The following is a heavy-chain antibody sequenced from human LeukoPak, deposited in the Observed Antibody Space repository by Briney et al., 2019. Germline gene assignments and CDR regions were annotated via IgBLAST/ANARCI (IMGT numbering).Heavy chain of an antibody. CDR2: ISGGGYTT. CDR3: ARAEVGTAYFDS. D-gene: IGHD1-7*01. V-gene: IGHV3-23*01. CDR1: GFTFSTYA. Sequence: PGGSLRLSCVASGFTFSTYAMSWVRQAPGKGLEWVSVISGGGYTTYYADSTKGRFSISRDISKSTLNLRMDSLRAEDTAVYYCARAEVGTAYFDSWGQGILATVSS. J-gene: IGHJ4*02.